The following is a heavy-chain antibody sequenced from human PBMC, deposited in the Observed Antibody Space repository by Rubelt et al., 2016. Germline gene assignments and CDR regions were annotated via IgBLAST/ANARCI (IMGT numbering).Heavy chain of an antibody. CDR1: GDSINSDY. CDR3: ARVARDYGDYAVDY. Sequence: QVHLQESGPGLVKPSETLSLTCTVSGDSINSDYQWGWIRQPPGKGLEWIGYIYYSGSTNYNPSLQSRVTISVDTSKNQFSLKWSSVTAAETAVYYCARVARDYGDYAVDYWGQGTLVSVSS. J-gene: IGHJ4*02. CDR2: IYYSGST. V-gene: IGHV4-59*01. D-gene: IGHD4-17*01.